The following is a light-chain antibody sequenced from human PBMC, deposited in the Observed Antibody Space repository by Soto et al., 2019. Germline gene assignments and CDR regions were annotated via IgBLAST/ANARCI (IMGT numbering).Light chain of an antibody. Sequence: EIVMTQSPATLSVSPGERATLSCRATQSVSSNLAWYQQKPGQAPRLLIYGASTRATGIPARFSGSGSGTEVTLTISSRQSEDFAIYYCQQYNNWPPLTFGGGTKVEI. V-gene: IGKV3-15*01. CDR2: GAS. J-gene: IGKJ4*01. CDR3: QQYNNWPPLT. CDR1: QSVSSN.